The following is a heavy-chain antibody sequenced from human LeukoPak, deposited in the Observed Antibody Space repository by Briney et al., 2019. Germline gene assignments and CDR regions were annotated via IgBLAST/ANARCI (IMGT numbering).Heavy chain of an antibody. Sequence: GESLRLSCAASGFSFSNYWFHWVRQAPGEGLVWVSRTNEHGTTINYADSVKGRFTISRDNAKNTLYLQMNSLRTEDSALYYCVVALSGSADYWGQGTLVTVSS. J-gene: IGHJ4*02. CDR1: GFSFSNYW. V-gene: IGHV3-74*01. CDR2: TNEHGTTI. CDR3: VVALSGSADY. D-gene: IGHD3-10*01.